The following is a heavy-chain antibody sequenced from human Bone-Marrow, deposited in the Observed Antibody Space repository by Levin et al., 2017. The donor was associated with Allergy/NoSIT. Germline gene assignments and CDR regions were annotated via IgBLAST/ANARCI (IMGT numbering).Heavy chain of an antibody. CDR2: IRLKSNSYST. CDR3: ARSGSYRAWEY. V-gene: IGHV3-72*01. Sequence: GGSLRLSCAASGFIFSDHYMDWVRQGPGKGLEWVGRIRLKSNSYSTEYAASVKGRFTISRDDSKNLLYLQMDSLKTEDTAVYYCARSGSYRAWEYWGQGTLVTVST. D-gene: IGHD1-26*01. J-gene: IGHJ4*02. CDR1: GFIFSDHY.